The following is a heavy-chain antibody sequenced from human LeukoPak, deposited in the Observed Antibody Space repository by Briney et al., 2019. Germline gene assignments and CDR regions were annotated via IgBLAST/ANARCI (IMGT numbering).Heavy chain of an antibody. CDR1: GGSFSGYY. V-gene: IGHV4-34*01. CDR2: INHSGST. CDR3: AIVSIIAAAGTVYYFDY. Sequence: PSETLSLTCAVSGGSFSGYYWSWVRQPPGKGLEWIGEINHSGSTNYNPSLKSRVTISVDTSKNQFSLTRSSVTAADTAVYYCAIVSIIAAAGTVYYFDYWGQRSLVSVSS. J-gene: IGHJ4*02. D-gene: IGHD6-13*01.